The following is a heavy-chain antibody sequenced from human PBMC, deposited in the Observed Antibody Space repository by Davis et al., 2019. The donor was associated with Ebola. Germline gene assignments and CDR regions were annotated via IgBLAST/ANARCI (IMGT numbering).Heavy chain of an antibody. CDR3: ARDVGHDYGDYISGMDV. J-gene: IGHJ6*02. CDR2: IWYDGSNK. CDR1: GFTFSSYA. V-gene: IGHV3-33*08. Sequence: GGSLRLSCAASGFTFSSYAMHWVRQAPGKGLEWVAVIWYDGSNKYYADSVKGRFTISRDNSKNTLYLQMNSLRAEDTAVYYCARDVGHDYGDYISGMDVWGQGTTVTVSS. D-gene: IGHD4-17*01.